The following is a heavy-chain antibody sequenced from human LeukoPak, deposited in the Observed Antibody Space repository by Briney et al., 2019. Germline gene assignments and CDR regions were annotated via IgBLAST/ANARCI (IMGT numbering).Heavy chain of an antibody. D-gene: IGHD6-19*01. CDR1: GFTFSSYS. J-gene: IGHJ4*02. CDR3: ARESYSSGLDY. Sequence: GGSLRLSCAASGFTFSSYSMNWVRQAPGKGLEWVSPISSSSSYIYYADSVKGRFTISRDNAKNSLYLQINSLRAEDTAVYYCARESYSSGLDYWGQGTLVTVSS. V-gene: IGHV3-21*01. CDR2: ISSSSSYI.